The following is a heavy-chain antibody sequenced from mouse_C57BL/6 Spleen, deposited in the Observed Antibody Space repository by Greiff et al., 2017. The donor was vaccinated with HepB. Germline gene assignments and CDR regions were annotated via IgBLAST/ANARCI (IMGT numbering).Heavy chain of an antibody. Sequence: QVQLKQSGAELARPGASVKLSCKASGYTFTSYGISWVKQRTGQGLEWIGEIYPRSGNTYYNEKFKGKATLTADKSSSTAYMELRSLTSEDSAVYFCARVVLRRGAMDYWGQGTSVTVSS. V-gene: IGHV1-81*01. D-gene: IGHD1-2*01. CDR1: GYTFTSYG. J-gene: IGHJ4*01. CDR3: ARVVLRRGAMDY. CDR2: IYPRSGNT.